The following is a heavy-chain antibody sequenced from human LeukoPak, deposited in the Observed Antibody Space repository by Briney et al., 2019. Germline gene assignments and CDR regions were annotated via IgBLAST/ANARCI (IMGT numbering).Heavy chain of an antibody. CDR2: ISGSGGST. J-gene: IGHJ5*02. CDR3: AKGGYSGYDPPRGFDP. Sequence: GGSLRLSCAASGFPFSSYAMSWVRKAPGKGLEWVSAISGSGGSTYYADSVKGRFTISRDNSKNTLYLQMNSLRAEDTAVYYCAKGGYSGYDPPRGFDPWGQGTLVTVSS. D-gene: IGHD5-12*01. CDR1: GFPFSSYA. V-gene: IGHV3-23*01.